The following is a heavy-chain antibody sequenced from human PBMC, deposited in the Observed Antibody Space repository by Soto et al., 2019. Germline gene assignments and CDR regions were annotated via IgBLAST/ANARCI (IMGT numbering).Heavy chain of an antibody. D-gene: IGHD1-7*01. V-gene: IGHV3-74*01. J-gene: IGHJ3*01. CDR1: EFTFRSYW. CDR2: ISGDGSST. Sequence: EVQLVDSGGGLVQPGGSLRLSCAASEFTFRSYWMHWVRQSPGKGLVWVSRISGDGSSTTYADSVRGRFTISRDNAKNTVYLQMDSLGAEDTAVYYCARSLPGTYGAFDLWGQGTMSPSLQ. CDR3: ARSLPGTYGAFDL.